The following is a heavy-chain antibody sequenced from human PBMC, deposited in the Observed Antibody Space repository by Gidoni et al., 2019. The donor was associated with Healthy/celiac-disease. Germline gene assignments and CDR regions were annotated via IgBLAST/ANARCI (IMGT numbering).Heavy chain of an antibody. CDR2: ISAYNGNT. CDR3: ARARITILGVVEGGGLQDV. Sequence: QVQLVQSGAEVKKPGASVKVSCKASGYTFTSYVISWVRQAPGQGLEWMGWISAYNGNTNYAQKLQGRVTRTTDTSTSTAYMERRSLRSDDTAVYYCARARITILGVVEGGGLQDVWGQGTTVTVSS. J-gene: IGHJ6*02. CDR1: GYTFTSYV. D-gene: IGHD3-3*01. V-gene: IGHV1-18*01.